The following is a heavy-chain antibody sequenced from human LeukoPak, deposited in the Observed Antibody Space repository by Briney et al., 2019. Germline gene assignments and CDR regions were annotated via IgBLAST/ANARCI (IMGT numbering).Heavy chain of an antibody. J-gene: IGHJ2*01. CDR2: IYYSGST. Sequence: SETLSLTCTVSGGSISSYYWSWIRQPPGKGLEWIGYIYYSGSTNYNPSLKSRVTISVDTSKNQFSLKLSSVTAADTAVYYCARREYSYGPYWYFDLXGXGTLVTVSS. CDR3: ARREYSYGPYWYFDL. CDR1: GGSISSYY. D-gene: IGHD5-18*01. V-gene: IGHV4-59*08.